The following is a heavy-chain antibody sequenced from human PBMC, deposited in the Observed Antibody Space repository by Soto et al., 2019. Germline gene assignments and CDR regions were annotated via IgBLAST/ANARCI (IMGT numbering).Heavy chain of an antibody. CDR1: GFTFRSYW. CDR2: IKQDGSEK. CDR3: AREGYYYDSSGYYAFDY. D-gene: IGHD3-22*01. V-gene: IGHV3-7*01. Sequence: LRLSCAASGFTFRSYWMSWVRQAPGKGLEWVANIKQDGSEKYYVDSVKGRFTISRDNAKNSLYLQMNSLRAEDTAVYYCAREGYYYDSSGYYAFDYWGQGTLVTVSS. J-gene: IGHJ4*02.